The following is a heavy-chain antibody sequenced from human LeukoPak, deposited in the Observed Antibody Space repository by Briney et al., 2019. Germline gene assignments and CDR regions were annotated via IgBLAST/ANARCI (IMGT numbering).Heavy chain of an antibody. D-gene: IGHD3-10*01. CDR3: ARSPTYYYGPGSYYFDY. CDR2: ISSSSSTI. V-gene: IGHV3-48*01. CDR1: GFTFSSYS. Sequence: QPGGSLRLSCAASGFTFSSYSMNWVRQAPGKGLEWVSYISSSSSTIYYADSVKGRFTISRDNAKNSLYLQMNSLRAEDTAVYYCARSPTYYYGPGSYYFDYWGQGTLVTVSS. J-gene: IGHJ4*02.